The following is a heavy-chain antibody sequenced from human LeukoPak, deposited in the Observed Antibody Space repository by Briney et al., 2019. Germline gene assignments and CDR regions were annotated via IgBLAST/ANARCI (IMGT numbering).Heavy chain of an antibody. Sequence: PGGSLRLSCAASGFTFSSSSMNWVRQAPGKGLEWVSSISSSSSYIYYADSVKGRFTISRDNAKNSLYLQMNSLRAEDTAVYYCARDHCSSTSCYVDYYYYGMDVWGKGTTVTVSS. CDR3: ARDHCSSTSCYVDYYYYGMDV. CDR1: GFTFSSSS. D-gene: IGHD2-2*01. J-gene: IGHJ6*04. V-gene: IGHV3-21*01. CDR2: ISSSSSYI.